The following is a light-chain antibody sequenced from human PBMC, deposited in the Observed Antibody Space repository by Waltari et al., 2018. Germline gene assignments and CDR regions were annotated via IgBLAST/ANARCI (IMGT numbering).Light chain of an antibody. CDR3: QQSYSTWWT. CDR2: AAS. V-gene: IGKV1-39*01. J-gene: IGKJ1*01. Sequence: DIQMTQSPSSLSASVGDRVPIPCRESQSISSYLNWYQQKPGKAPKLLIYAASSLQSGVPSRFSGSGSGTDFTLTISSLQPEDFATYYCQQSYSTWWTFGQGTKVEIK. CDR1: QSISSY.